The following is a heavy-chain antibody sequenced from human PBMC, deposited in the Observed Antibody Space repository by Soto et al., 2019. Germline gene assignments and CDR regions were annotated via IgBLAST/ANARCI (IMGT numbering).Heavy chain of an antibody. CDR3: AKTFIVDYGDYDGHFDY. CDR1: GFTFSSYG. D-gene: IGHD4-17*01. Sequence: QVQLVESGGGVVQPGRSLRLSCAASGFTFSSYGMHWVRQAPGKGLEWVAVISYDGRNKYYADSVKGRFTISGYNSNNPLYLQMNSLRAEDTAVYYCAKTFIVDYGDYDGHFDYWGQGTLVTVSS. V-gene: IGHV3-30*18. J-gene: IGHJ4*02. CDR2: ISYDGRNK.